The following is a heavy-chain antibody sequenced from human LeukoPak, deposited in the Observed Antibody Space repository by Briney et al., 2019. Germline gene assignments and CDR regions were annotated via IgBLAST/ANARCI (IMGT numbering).Heavy chain of an antibody. Sequence: ASVKVSCKASRGTFSSYAISWVRQAPGQGLEWMGRIIPILGIANYAQKFQGRVTITADKSTSAAYMELSSLGSEDTAVYYCARVTYYYDSTYYYYYGMDVWGQGTTVTVSS. CDR3: ARVTYYYDSTYYYYYGMDV. CDR1: RGTFSSYA. D-gene: IGHD3-22*01. J-gene: IGHJ6*02. CDR2: IIPILGIA. V-gene: IGHV1-69*04.